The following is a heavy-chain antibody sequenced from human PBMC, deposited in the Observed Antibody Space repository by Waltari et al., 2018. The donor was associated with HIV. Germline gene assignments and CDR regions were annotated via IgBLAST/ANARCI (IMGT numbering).Heavy chain of an antibody. Sequence: EVQVVESGGGLVQQGGSLSLSCTASGFTFSTFGMHWVSQAPLPCLVWISYISSRRSTIYAGSVKGRLTISRDNAKNSLYLQMNSLRAEDTAVYYCARDPFVGMVVAYYCDSWGQGTVVTVSS. CDR3: ARDPFVGMVVAYYCDS. CDR2: ISSRRST. V-gene: IGHV3-48*04. J-gene: IGHJ4*02. D-gene: IGHD2-15*01. CDR1: GFTFSTFG.